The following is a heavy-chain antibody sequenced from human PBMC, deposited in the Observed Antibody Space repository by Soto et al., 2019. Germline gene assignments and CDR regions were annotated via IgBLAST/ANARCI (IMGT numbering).Heavy chain of an antibody. V-gene: IGHV1-69*13. CDR2: IIPIFGTA. CDR1: GGTFSSYA. CDR3: ARVSDERFHASRFDD. D-gene: IGHD3-16*02. Sequence: SVKVSCKASGGTFSSYAISWVRQAPGQGLEWMGGIIPIFGTANYAQKFQGRVTITADESTSTAYMELSSLRSEDTAVYYCARVSDERFHASRFDDWGQGTLVTVSS. J-gene: IGHJ4*02.